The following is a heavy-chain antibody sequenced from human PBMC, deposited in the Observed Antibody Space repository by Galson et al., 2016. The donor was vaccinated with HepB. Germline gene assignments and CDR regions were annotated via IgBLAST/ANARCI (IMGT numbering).Heavy chain of an antibody. J-gene: IGHJ6*01. CDR1: GFTFSSYG. V-gene: IGHV3-33*01. D-gene: IGHD3-3*01. CDR3: ARGVTIFGVVTNPSDV. CDR2: IWYDGSNK. Sequence: SLRLSCAASGFTFSSYGMHWVRQAPGKGLEWVAVIWYDGSNKYYADSVKGRYTISRDNSKNTLYLKMDRLRAEDTAVYYCARGVTIFGVVTNPSDVWGQGTTVTVSS.